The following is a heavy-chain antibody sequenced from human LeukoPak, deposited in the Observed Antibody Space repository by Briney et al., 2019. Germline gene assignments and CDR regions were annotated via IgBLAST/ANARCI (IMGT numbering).Heavy chain of an antibody. CDR1: GGSFSGYY. D-gene: IGHD3-10*01. CDR3: ARRRGDYGSGELNI. J-gene: IGHJ3*02. CDR2: INHSGST. Sequence: SETLSLTCAVYGGSFSGYYWSWIRQPPGKGLEWIGEINHSGSTNYNPSLKSRVTISVDTSKNQFSLKLSSVTAADRAVYYCARRRGDYGSGELNIWGQGTMVTVSS. V-gene: IGHV4-34*01.